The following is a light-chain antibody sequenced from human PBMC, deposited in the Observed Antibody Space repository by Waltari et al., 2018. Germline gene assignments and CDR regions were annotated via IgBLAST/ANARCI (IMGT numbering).Light chain of an antibody. CDR2: GSF. V-gene: IGKV1-27*01. CDR3: QRYDSVPRT. CDR1: QGIDNF. J-gene: IGKJ1*01. Sequence: QMTQSPSSLSASVGDRVTLTCRASQGIDNFLAWYQQKPGKAPRLLIYGSFTLQSGAPSRFSGSMSGTDFTLTISDLQPDDVATYYCQRYDSVPRTFGQGTKVEI.